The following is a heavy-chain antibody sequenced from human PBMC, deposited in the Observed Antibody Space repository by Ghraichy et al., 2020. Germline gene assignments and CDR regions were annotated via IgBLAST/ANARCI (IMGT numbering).Heavy chain of an antibody. CDR1: GFMFSNYG. Sequence: GESLNISCAASGFMFSNYGMHWVRQAPGKGLEWVAIIWYDGSDKYYADSVKGRFTISRDNSKNTLYLQMNSLRADDTAVYYCARDPGPYSGSYYSRGFDGLDIWGQGTMVTVSS. CDR3: ARDPGPYSGSYYSRGFDGLDI. CDR2: IWYDGSDK. D-gene: IGHD1-26*01. J-gene: IGHJ3*02. V-gene: IGHV3-33*01.